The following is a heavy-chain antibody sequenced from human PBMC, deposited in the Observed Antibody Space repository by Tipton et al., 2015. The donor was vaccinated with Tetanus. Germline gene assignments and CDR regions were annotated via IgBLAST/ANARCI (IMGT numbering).Heavy chain of an antibody. Sequence: QLVQSGGGSIQPGGSLRLSCVASGFIVSSHYMSWVRQPPGKALEWIGSIYYSGSTFYHPSLQSRVTISVDTSKNQFSLRLSSGTAADTAVYFCARHPPPYYYGSGSYLDYWGQGTPVTVSS. CDR2: IYYSGST. CDR1: GFIVSSHY. J-gene: IGHJ4*02. CDR3: ARHPPPYYYGSGSYLDY. D-gene: IGHD3-10*01. V-gene: IGHV4-39*01.